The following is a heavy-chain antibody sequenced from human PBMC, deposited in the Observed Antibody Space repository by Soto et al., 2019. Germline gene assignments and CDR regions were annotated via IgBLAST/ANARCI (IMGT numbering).Heavy chain of an antibody. D-gene: IGHD2-21*02. J-gene: IGHJ4*02. CDR1: GFTFSSYS. Sequence: GGSLRLSCAASGFTFSSYSMNWVRQAPGKGLEWVSSISSSSSYIYYADSVKGRFTISRDNAKNSLYLQMNSLRAEDTAVYYCAKDVISGDGFWLMDHWGQGTLVTVSS. CDR3: AKDVISGDGFWLMDH. CDR2: ISSSSSYI. V-gene: IGHV3-21*04.